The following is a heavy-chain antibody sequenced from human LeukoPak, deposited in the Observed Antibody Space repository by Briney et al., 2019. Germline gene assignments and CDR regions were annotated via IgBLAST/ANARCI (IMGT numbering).Heavy chain of an antibody. Sequence: GASVKVSCKASGYTFTSYGISWVRQAPGQGLEWMGWINPNSGGTNYAQKFQGRVTMTRDTSISTAYMELSRLRSDDTAVYYCARDAGVVTFDYWAREPWSPSPQ. CDR2: INPNSGGT. CDR3: ARDAGVVTFDY. D-gene: IGHD4-11*01. J-gene: IGHJ4*02. CDR1: GYTFTSYG. V-gene: IGHV1-2*02.